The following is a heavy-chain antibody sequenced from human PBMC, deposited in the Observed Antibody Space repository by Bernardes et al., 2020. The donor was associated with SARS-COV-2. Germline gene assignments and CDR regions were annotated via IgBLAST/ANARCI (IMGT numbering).Heavy chain of an antibody. J-gene: IGHJ4*02. D-gene: IGHD2-8*01. CDR1: GYTFTDYH. Sequence: ASVKVSCKASGYTFTDYHIHWLRQAPGQGLEWLGILKPSGGTTTYARKLQGRVTLTTDTSMNTVYMELSSLKSEDTAVYYCARDPNNGGAYWGFCDFWGQRTLVTVSS. CDR2: LKPSGGTT. V-gene: IGHV1-46*01. CDR3: ARDPNNGGAYWGFCDF.